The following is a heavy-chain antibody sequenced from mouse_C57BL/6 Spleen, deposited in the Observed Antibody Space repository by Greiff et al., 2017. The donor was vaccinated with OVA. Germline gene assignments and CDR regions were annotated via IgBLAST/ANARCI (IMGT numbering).Heavy chain of an antibody. Sequence: EVMLQESGGGLVQPKGSLKLSCAASGFSFNTYAMNWVRQAPGTGLEWVARIRSKSNNYATYYADSVKDRFTISSDDSESMLYLHMNNLKTEDTAMYYCVRKEDSRYYCAMDYWGQGTSVTVSS. J-gene: IGHJ4*01. CDR3: VRKEDSRYYCAMDY. V-gene: IGHV10-1*01. CDR1: GFSFNTYA. CDR2: IRSKSNNYAT.